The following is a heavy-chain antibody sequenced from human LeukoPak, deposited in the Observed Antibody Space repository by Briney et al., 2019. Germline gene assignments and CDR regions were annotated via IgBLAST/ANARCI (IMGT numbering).Heavy chain of an antibody. CDR2: ISYDGSNK. CDR1: GFTFSSYA. Sequence: GRSLRLSCAASGFTFSSYAMHWVRQAPGKGLEWVEVISYDGSNKYYADSVKGRFTISRDNSKNTLYLQMNSLRAEDTAVYHCATGGYSSGWYQSGSVQKPYYFDYWGQGTLVTVSS. CDR3: ATGGYSSGWYQSGSVQKPYYFDY. V-gene: IGHV3-30*04. J-gene: IGHJ4*02. D-gene: IGHD6-19*01.